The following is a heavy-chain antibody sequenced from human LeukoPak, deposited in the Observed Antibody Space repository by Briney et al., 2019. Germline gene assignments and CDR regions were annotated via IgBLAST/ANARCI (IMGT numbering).Heavy chain of an antibody. J-gene: IGHJ5*02. Sequence: EASVTVSCMASGYTFNTYGISWVRQAPGQRPEWMGWINTDNGNTKYAQKFQGRVTMTTDTSTSTAYMELSSLRSDDTAVYYCARKGCTGDCYRFDHWGQGTLVTVSS. CDR1: GYTFNTYG. CDR2: INTDNGNT. D-gene: IGHD2-21*02. CDR3: ARKGCTGDCYRFDH. V-gene: IGHV1-18*01.